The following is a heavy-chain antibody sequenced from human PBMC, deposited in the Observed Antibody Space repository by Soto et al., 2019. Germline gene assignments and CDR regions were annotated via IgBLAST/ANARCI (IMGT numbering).Heavy chain of an antibody. CDR2: ISGSGGST. CDR1: GVTFSSYA. CDR3: AKDLRIAAAGTGLNWFDP. D-gene: IGHD6-13*01. J-gene: IGHJ5*02. V-gene: IGHV3-23*01. Sequence: GGSQRLSCAASGVTFSSYAMSWVRQAPGKGLEWVSAISGSGGSTYYADSVKGRFTISRDNSKNTLYLQMNSLRAEDTAVYYCAKDLRIAAAGTGLNWFDPWGQGTLVTVSS.